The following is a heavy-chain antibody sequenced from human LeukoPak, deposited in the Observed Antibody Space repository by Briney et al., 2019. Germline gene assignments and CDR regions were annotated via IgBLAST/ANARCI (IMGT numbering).Heavy chain of an antibody. V-gene: IGHV3-73*01. D-gene: IGHD2-15*01. CDR1: GFTFRGSA. Sequence: EGSLRLSCAASGFTFRGSAMHWVRPASGKGLEWVGRIRSIANSYATAYAASVKGRFTISRDDSKNTAYLQLNSLKTEDTAVYYCTPGYCSGGSCYIFDYWGQGTLVTVSS. J-gene: IGHJ4*02. CDR2: IRSIANSYAT. CDR3: TPGYCSGGSCYIFDY.